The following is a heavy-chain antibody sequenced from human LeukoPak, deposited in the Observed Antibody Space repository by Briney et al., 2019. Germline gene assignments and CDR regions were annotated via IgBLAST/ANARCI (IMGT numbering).Heavy chain of an antibody. V-gene: IGHV3-30*04. D-gene: IGHD5-12*01. CDR2: ISYDGSNK. J-gene: IGHJ4*02. CDR1: GFTFSSYA. CDR3: ARDHISGYELYYFDY. Sequence: PGGSLRLSCAASGFTFSSYAMHWVRQAPGKGLVWVAVISYDGSNKYYADSVKGRFTISRDNSKNTLYLQMNSLRAEDTAVYYCARDHISGYELYYFDYWGQGTLVTVSS.